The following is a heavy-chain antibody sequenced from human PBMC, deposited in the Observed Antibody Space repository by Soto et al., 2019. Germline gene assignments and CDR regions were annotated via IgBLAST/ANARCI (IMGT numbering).Heavy chain of an antibody. CDR2: ISGSGGST. D-gene: IGHD4-17*01. CDR3: AKDQAGDYGGNSFVHWFDP. CDR1: GFTFSSYA. V-gene: IGHV3-23*01. Sequence: EVQLLESGGGLVQPGGSLRLSCAASGFTFSSYAMSWVRQAPGKGLEWVSAISGSGGSTYYADSVKGRFTISRDNSKNTLYLQMNRLRAEDTAVYYCAKDQAGDYGGNSFVHWFDPWGQGTLVTVSS. J-gene: IGHJ5*02.